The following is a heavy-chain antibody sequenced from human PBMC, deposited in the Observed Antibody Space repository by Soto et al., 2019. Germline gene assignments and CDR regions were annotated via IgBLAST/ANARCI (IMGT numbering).Heavy chain of an antibody. CDR2: INAGNGNT. Sequence: GASVKVSCKASGNTFTSYSVYWVRQAPGQGLEGMGWINAGNGNTRYSQKFQDRVTITRDTSASTVYMELSSLRSEDTAVYYCARDRYSSSWYVGAFDYWGQGTLVTVSS. CDR1: GNTFTSYS. V-gene: IGHV1-3*01. CDR3: ARDRYSSSWYVGAFDY. D-gene: IGHD6-13*01. J-gene: IGHJ4*02.